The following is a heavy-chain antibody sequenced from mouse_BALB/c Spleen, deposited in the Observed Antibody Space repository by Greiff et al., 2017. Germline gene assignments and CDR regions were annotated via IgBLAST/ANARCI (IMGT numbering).Heavy chain of an antibody. J-gene: IGHJ2*01. CDR1: GFTFSDYY. CDR3: AREDYGYGY. D-gene: IGHD1-2*01. Sequence: EVQGVESGGGLVKPGGSLKLSCAASGFTFSDYYMYWVRQTPEKRLEWVATISDGGSYTYYPDSVKGRFTISRDNAKNNLYLQMSSLKSEDTAMYYCAREDYGYGYWGQGTTLTVSS. CDR2: ISDGGSYT. V-gene: IGHV5-4*02.